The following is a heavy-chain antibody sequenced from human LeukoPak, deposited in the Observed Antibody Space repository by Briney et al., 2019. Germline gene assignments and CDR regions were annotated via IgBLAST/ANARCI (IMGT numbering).Heavy chain of an antibody. V-gene: IGHV1-46*01. CDR1: GYTFTDYF. CDR2: INPSGGST. Sequence: ASVKVSCKASGYTFTDYFLDWVRQAPGQGLEWMGIINPSGGSTSYAQKFQGRVTMTRDTSTSTVYMELSSLRSEDTAVYYCAREEIRQDAFDIWGQGTMVTVSS. CDR3: AREEIRQDAFDI. J-gene: IGHJ3*02. D-gene: IGHD4-17*01.